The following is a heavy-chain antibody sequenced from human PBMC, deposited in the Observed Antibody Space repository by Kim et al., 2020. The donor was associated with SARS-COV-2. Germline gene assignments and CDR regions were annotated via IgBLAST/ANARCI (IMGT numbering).Heavy chain of an antibody. Sequence: AHSVKAGFTHARDESKNTLYLQMNSRRAEDTAVYYCAKGGSASCYSQYASWGQGTLVTVSS. D-gene: IGHD2-2*02. V-gene: IGHV3-23*01. J-gene: IGHJ5*02. CDR3: AKGGSASCYSQYAS.